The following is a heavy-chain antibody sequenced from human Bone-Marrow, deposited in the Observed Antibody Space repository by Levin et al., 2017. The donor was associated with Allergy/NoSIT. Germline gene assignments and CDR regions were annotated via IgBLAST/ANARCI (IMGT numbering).Heavy chain of an antibody. V-gene: IGHV3-74*01. CDR2: IESDESST. D-gene: IGHD4/OR15-4a*01. Sequence: PGGSLRLSXXXXXXXXSNYRMHWVRQAQGKGLVWVSRIESDESSTNHADSVKGRFTISRDNAKNTLYLQMNSLRAEDTAVYYCARDPGTNGHDWYFDLWGRGTLVTVSS. CDR3: ARDPGTNGHDWYFDL. CDR1: XXXXSNYR. J-gene: IGHJ2*01.